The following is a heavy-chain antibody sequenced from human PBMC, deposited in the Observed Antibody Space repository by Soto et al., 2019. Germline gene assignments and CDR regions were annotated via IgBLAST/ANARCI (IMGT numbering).Heavy chain of an antibody. J-gene: IGHJ6*02. CDR1: GGTFSSYA. V-gene: IGHV1-69*10. Sequence: SVKVSCKASGGTFSSYALSWVRQAPGQGLEWMGGIIPILGTANYAQKFQGRVTITADKSTSTAYMELSSLRSEDTAMYYCARDPRVGIAGRLNYYYYGMDVWGQGTTVTV. CDR3: ARDPRVGIAGRLNYYYYGMDV. D-gene: IGHD6-6*01. CDR2: IIPILGTA.